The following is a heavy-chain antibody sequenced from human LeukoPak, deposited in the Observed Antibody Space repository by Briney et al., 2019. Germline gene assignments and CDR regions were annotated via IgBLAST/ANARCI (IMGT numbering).Heavy chain of an antibody. V-gene: IGHV4-59*01. CDR1: GVSISNYY. J-gene: IGHJ3*02. CDR3: ARGLPFDI. CDR2: IYYSGST. Sequence: SETLSLTCTVSGVSISNYYWSWIRQPPGEGLEWIGYIYYSGSTSYSPSLKSRVTISLDTSKSQFSLKMGSVTAADTAVYYCARGLPFDIWGQGTMVTVSS. D-gene: IGHD2-15*01.